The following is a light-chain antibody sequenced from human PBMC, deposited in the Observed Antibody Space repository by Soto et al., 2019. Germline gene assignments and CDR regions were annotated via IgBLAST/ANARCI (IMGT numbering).Light chain of an antibody. CDR2: DAS. V-gene: IGKV3-11*01. J-gene: IGKJ5*01. CDR1: HRISSY. Sequence: EVVLTQSPATLSLSPGDSATLSCRASHRISSYLAWYQQNPGQAPSLLIYDASNLHTDIPARFSGSGSGTDFTLTISSLEPEDFAVYYCQQRSNWPITFGQGTRLEIK. CDR3: QQRSNWPIT.